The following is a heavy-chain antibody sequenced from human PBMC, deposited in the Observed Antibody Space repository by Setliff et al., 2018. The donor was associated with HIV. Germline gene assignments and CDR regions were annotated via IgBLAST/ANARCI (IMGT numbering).Heavy chain of an antibody. CDR3: ARHTRQLEFLEWLSPHYYHYYYMDV. CDR1: GYRIYRYW. V-gene: IGHV5-51*01. Sequence: PGESLKISCKGSGYRIYRYWIAWVRQMPGKGLEWMGIIFPGDSDTTYSPSFQGQVTISADKSISTAYLQWSSLKASDTAMYYCARHTRQLEFLEWLSPHYYHYYYMDVWGQGTTVTVSS. D-gene: IGHD3-3*01. J-gene: IGHJ6*03. CDR2: IFPGDSDT.